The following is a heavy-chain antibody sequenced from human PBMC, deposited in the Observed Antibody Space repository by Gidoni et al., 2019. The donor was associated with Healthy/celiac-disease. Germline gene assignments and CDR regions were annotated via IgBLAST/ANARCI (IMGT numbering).Heavy chain of an antibody. J-gene: IGHJ4*02. CDR2: ISWSGVSI. V-gene: IGHV3-9*01. CDR1: GFTFDDYG. CDR3: AKRAASGWFFDN. Sequence: EVQLVESGGGLVPPGRSLRLSCVASGFTFDDYGMYWVRQAPGKGLEWVSGISWSGVSIDYADSVKGRFTISRDNAKRSLYLQMDSLGLEDTALYYCAKRAASGWFFDNWGQGTLVTVSS. D-gene: IGHD6-19*01.